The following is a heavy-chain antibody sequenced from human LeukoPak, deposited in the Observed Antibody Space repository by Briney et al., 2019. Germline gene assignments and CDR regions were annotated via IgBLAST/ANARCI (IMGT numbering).Heavy chain of an antibody. V-gene: IGHV3-23*01. CDR3: AKVPWMSDTAMAPDWYFDL. CDR2: ISCSGGST. Sequence: PGESLRLSCAVSGFTFSSYAMSWVRQAPGKGLEWVSAISCSGGSTYYADSVKGRFTISRDNSKNTLYLQMSGLRAEDTAVYYCAKVPWMSDTAMAPDWYFDLWGRGTLVTVSS. J-gene: IGHJ2*01. D-gene: IGHD5-18*01. CDR1: GFTFSSYA.